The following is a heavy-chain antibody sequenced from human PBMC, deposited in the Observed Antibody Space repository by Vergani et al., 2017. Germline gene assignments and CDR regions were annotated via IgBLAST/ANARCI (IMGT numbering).Heavy chain of an antibody. Sequence: QVQLQESGPGLVKPSETLSLTCTVSGGSISSYYWSWIRQPAGKGLEWIGRIYTSGSTHYNPSLQSRVTMSVDTSKNQFSLKLRSVTAAATAVYYCAREPPYDFWSGRLYSYDYMDGWGKGTTVSVSS. D-gene: IGHD3-3*01. CDR1: GGSISSYY. CDR2: IYTSGST. CDR3: AREPPYDFWSGRLYSYDYMDG. J-gene: IGHJ6*03. V-gene: IGHV4-4*07.